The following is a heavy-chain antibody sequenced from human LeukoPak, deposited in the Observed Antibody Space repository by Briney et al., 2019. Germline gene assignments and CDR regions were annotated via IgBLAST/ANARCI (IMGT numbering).Heavy chain of an antibody. D-gene: IGHD1-26*01. CDR2: IRSKAYGGTT. V-gene: IGHV3-49*04. Sequence: GGSLRLSCVASGQTFNAYTMTWVRQAPGKGLEWVGFIRSKAYGGTTEYAASVKGRFTISRDDSKSIAYLQMNSLKTEDTAVYYCTTAGGSGSYLLVDYWGQGTLVTVSS. CDR3: TTAGGSGSYLLVDY. J-gene: IGHJ4*02. CDR1: GQTFNAYT.